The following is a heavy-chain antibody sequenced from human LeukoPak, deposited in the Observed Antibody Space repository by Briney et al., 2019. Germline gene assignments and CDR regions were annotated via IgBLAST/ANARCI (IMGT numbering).Heavy chain of an antibody. V-gene: IGHV3-7*01. J-gene: IGHJ5*01. CDR3: VRDRSRTTVTRFDS. CDR1: RFSLSNFW. Sequence: GGSLRLSCVASRFSLSNFWMIWVRQAPGKGLEWVANINEDGSEKNYVDSVRGRFTISRDNAKNSLYLQMNSLRAEDTAVYYCVRDRSRTTVTRFDSWGQGTLVTVSS. CDR2: INEDGSEK. D-gene: IGHD4-17*01.